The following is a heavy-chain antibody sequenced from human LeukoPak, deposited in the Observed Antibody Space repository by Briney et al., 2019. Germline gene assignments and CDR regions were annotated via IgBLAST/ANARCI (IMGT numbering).Heavy chain of an antibody. CDR1: GYSFSTHW. CDR3: ATDWYDSSGYYYLCNY. V-gene: IGHV1-46*01. J-gene: IGHJ4*02. D-gene: IGHD3-22*01. Sequence: ASVKVSCKASGYSFSTHWMHWVRQAPGQGLEWMGIINPSGGFTSYAQKLQGRVTMTEDTSTDTAYMELSSLRSEDTAVYYCATDWYDSSGYYYLCNYWGQGTLVTVSS. CDR2: INPSGGFT.